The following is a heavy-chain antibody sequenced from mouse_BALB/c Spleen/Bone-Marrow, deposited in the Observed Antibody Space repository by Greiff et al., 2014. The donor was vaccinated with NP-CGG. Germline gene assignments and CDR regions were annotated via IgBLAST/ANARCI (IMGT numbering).Heavy chain of an antibody. CDR2: IDPANGNT. Sequence: EVQLQQSGAELVKPGASVKLSCTASGFNIKDTYMHWVKQRPEQGLEWIGSIDPANGNTKYDPKFQGKATITADTSSNTAYLQLSSLTSEDTAVYYCALYYYGSSGFAYWGQGTLVTVSA. CDR1: GFNIKDTY. J-gene: IGHJ3*01. D-gene: IGHD1-1*01. V-gene: IGHV14-3*02. CDR3: ALYYYGSSGFAY.